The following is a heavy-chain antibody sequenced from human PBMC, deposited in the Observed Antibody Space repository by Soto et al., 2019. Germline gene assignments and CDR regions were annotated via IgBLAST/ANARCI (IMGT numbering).Heavy chain of an antibody. CDR2: IYWDDDK. D-gene: IGHD6-19*01. J-gene: IGHJ4*02. CDR1: GFSLSTSGVG. CDR3: ALTVAGTGGPHPPYFDY. V-gene: IGHV2-5*02. Sequence: SRPTLVNPTQTLTLTCTFSGFSLSTSGVGVGWTRQPPGKALEWLALIYWDDDKRYSPSLKSRLTITKDTSKNQVVLTMTNMDPVDTATYYCALTVAGTGGPHPPYFDYWGQGTLVTVSS.